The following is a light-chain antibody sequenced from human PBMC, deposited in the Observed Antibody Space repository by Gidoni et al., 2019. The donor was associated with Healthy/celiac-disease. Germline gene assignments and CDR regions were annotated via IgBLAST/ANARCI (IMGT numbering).Light chain of an antibody. CDR1: QSISSY. V-gene: IGKV1-39*01. CDR2: AAS. CDR3: QQSSSTPRT. J-gene: IGKJ2*01. Sequence: DIQMTQSPSPLSASVGDRVTITCRASQSISSYLNWYQQKPGKAPRLLIYAASSLQSGVPSSFSGSGSGTDFTLTISSLQPEDVATYYCQQSSSTPRTFGQGTKLEIK.